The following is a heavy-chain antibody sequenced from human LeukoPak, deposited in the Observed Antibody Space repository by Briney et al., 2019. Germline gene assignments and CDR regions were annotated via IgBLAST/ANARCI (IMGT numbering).Heavy chain of an antibody. CDR2: ISAYNGNT. V-gene: IGHV1-18*01. Sequence: ASVKVSCKASGYTFTSYGISWVRQAPGQGLEWMGWISAYNGNTNYAQKLQGRVTMTTDTSTSTAYMELSSLRSEDTAVYYCARSRVGSSWYLKGFDPWGQGTLVTVSS. J-gene: IGHJ5*02. D-gene: IGHD6-13*01. CDR3: ARSRVGSSWYLKGFDP. CDR1: GYTFTSYG.